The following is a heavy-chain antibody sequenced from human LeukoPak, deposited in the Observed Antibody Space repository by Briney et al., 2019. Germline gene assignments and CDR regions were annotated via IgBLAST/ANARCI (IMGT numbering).Heavy chain of an antibody. Sequence: GGSLRLSCAASGFTSSNYNMNWVRQAPGKGLEWVANIKQDGSEKYYVDSVKGRFTISRDNAKNSLYLQMNSLRAEDTAVYYCARDKVGTSGTYYYYYGLDVWGQGTTVTVSS. V-gene: IGHV3-7*01. D-gene: IGHD1-14*01. J-gene: IGHJ6*02. CDR3: ARDKVGTSGTYYYYYGLDV. CDR2: IKQDGSEK. CDR1: GFTSSNYN.